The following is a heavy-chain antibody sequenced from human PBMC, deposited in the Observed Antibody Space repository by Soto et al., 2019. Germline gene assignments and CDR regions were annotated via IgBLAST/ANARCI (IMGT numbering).Heavy chain of an antibody. Sequence: QVQLVESGGGVVQPGMSLRLSCAASGFTFSSYGMHWVRQAPGKGLEWVAVISYDGSNKYYADSVKGRFTISRDNSKNTLYLQMNSLRAEDTAVYYCAKGRVRGVIKDRYYYYYGMYVWGQGTTVTVSS. CDR3: AKGRVRGVIKDRYYYYYGMYV. V-gene: IGHV3-30*18. J-gene: IGHJ6*02. CDR2: ISYDGSNK. D-gene: IGHD3-10*01. CDR1: GFTFSSYG.